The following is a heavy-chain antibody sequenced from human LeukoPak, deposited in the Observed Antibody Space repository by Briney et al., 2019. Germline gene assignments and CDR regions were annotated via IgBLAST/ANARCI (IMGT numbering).Heavy chain of an antibody. CDR1: GCSISSSSYY. J-gene: IGHJ4*02. CDR2: IYYSGST. D-gene: IGHD1-20*01. CDR3: ARLNFRFYFDY. Sequence: PSETLSLTCTVPGCSISSSSYYWGWIRQPPGKGLEWIGSIYYSGSTYYNPSLKSRVTISVDTSKDQFSLKLSSVTAADTAVYYCARLNFRFYFDYWGQGTLVTVSS. V-gene: IGHV4-39*01.